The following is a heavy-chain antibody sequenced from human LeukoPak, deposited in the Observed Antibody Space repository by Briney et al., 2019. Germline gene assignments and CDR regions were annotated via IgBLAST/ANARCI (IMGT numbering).Heavy chain of an antibody. V-gene: IGHV3-23*01. J-gene: IGHJ5*02. CDR2: ISGIGGST. CDR3: AKDTIPYQLLHNWFDT. D-gene: IGHD2-2*01. CDR1: GFTFSSYA. Sequence: GGSLTLSCAASGFTFSSYAMSWVRQAPGKGLEWVSAISGIGGSTYYAESVRGRLTNSRDNYKNPRYLQMNSLRAEDTAVYYCAKDTIPYQLLHNWFDTSGQRRLVTASS.